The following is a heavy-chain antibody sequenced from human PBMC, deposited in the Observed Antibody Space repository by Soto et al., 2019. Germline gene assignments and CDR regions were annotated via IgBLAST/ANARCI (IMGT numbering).Heavy chain of an antibody. CDR2: INPNSGGT. J-gene: IGHJ4*02. D-gene: IGHD5-18*01. Sequence: WASVKVSCKASGYTFTGYYMHWVRQAPGQGLEWMGWINPNSGGTNYAQKFQGRVTMTRDTSISTAYMELSRLRSDDTAVYYCARDLRIQLWPPGYWGQGTLVTVSS. CDR1: GYTFTGYY. V-gene: IGHV1-2*02. CDR3: ARDLRIQLWPPGY.